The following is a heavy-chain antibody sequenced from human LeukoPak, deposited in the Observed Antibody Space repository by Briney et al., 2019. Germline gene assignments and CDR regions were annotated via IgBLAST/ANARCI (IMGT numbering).Heavy chain of an antibody. V-gene: IGHV4-59*08. J-gene: IGHJ4*02. D-gene: IGHD6-13*01. Sequence: SETLSLTCTVSGRSISSYYWSWIRQPPGKGLEWIGYISYSGNTNYNPSLKSRVTISVDTSKNQFSLKRSSVTAADTAVYYCARQGGYIAPLALWGQGTLVTVSA. CDR2: ISYSGNT. CDR3: ARQGGYIAPLAL. CDR1: GRSISSYY.